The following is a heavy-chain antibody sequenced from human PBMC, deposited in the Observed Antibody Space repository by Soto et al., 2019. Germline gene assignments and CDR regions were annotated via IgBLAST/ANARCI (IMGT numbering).Heavy chain of an antibody. Sequence: QVQLVQSGAEVKKPGSSVKVSCKASGGTFSSYTISWVRQAPGQGLEWMGRIIPILDISNYAPKLQGRVTITADKSXXTAYMELSSLRSDDTAIYYCAREPDSRNYYVALDIWGQGTMVTVSS. CDR2: IIPILDIS. D-gene: IGHD3-10*01. J-gene: IGHJ3*02. CDR1: GGTFSSYT. V-gene: IGHV1-69*08. CDR3: AREPDSRNYYVALDI.